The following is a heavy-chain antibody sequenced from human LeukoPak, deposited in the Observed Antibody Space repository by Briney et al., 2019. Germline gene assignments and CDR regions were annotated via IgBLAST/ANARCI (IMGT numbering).Heavy chain of an antibody. V-gene: IGHV4-34*01. J-gene: IGHJ3*02. CDR1: GGSFSGYY. CDR3: ARDGEWLDAFDI. Sequence: SETLSLTCAVYGGSFSGYYWSWIRQPPRKGLEWIGEINHSGSTNYNPSLKSRVTISVDTSKNQFSLKLSSVTAADTAVYYCARDGEWLDAFDIWGQGTMVTVSS. CDR2: INHSGST. D-gene: IGHD5-12*01.